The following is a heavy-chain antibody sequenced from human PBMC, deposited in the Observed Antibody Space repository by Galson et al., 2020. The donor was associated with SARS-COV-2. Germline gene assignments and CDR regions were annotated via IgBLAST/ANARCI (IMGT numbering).Heavy chain of an antibody. CDR1: GFTSSSYG. V-gene: IGHV3-33*01. CDR3: ARSVAYYYGMDV. J-gene: IGHJ6*02. CDR2: IWYDGSNK. D-gene: IGHD2-15*01. Sequence: GGSLRLSCAASGFTSSSYGMHWVRQAPGKGLEWVAVIWYDGSNKYYADSVKGRFTISRDNSKNTLYLQMNSLRAEDTAVYYCARSVAYYYGMDVWGQGTTVTVSS.